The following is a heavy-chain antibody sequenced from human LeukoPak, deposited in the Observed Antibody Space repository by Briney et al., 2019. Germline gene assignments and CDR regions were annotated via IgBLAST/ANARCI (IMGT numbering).Heavy chain of an antibody. Sequence: ASVKVSCKASGYTFAGWYIHWVRQAPGQGPEWMGWINPKTGGTNLAKSFQGRVTMTSDTSISTAYMELSSLRSDDTALYFCARDLTPSVVIPAPGRLDPWGQGTQVTVSS. CDR3: ARDLTPSVVIPAPGRLDP. CDR2: INPKTGGT. V-gene: IGHV1-2*02. J-gene: IGHJ5*02. D-gene: IGHD2-2*01. CDR1: GYTFAGWY.